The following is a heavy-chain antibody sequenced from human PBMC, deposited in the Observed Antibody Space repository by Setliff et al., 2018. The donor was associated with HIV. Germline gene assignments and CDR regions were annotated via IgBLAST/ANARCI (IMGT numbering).Heavy chain of an antibody. J-gene: IGHJ2*01. CDR3: ARGTRVGPTDWYFDL. V-gene: IGHV1-2*06. Sequence: GASVKVSCKASGYTFTGHYIHWVRQAPGQGLEWMGRINPNSGGTNYAQKFQGRFTMTRDTSISTAYMELSRLRSDDTAVYYCARGTRVGPTDWYFDLWGRGTLVTVSS. D-gene: IGHD1-26*01. CDR2: INPNSGGT. CDR1: GYTFTGHY.